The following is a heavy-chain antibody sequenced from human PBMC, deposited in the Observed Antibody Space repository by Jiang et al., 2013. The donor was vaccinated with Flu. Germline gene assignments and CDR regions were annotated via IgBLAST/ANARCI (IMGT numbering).Heavy chain of an antibody. J-gene: IGHJ4*02. D-gene: IGHD3-22*01. V-gene: IGHV2-5*02. CDR2: IYWDDDK. Sequence: IRQPPGKALEWLALIYWDDDKRYSPSLKSRLTITKDTSKNQVVLTMTNMDPVDTATYYCAHSSYYYDSSGYFYSPFDYWGQGTLVTVSS. CDR3: AHSSYYYDSSGYFYSPFDY.